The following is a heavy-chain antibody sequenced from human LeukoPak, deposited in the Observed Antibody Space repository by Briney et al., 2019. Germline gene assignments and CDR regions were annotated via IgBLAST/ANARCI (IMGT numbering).Heavy chain of an antibody. Sequence: GGSLRLSCAASGFTFSSYAMSWVRQAPGKGLEWVSAISGSGGSTYYADSVKGRFTISRDNSKNTLYLQMNSLRAEDTAVYCCAKDTGPPGYSSSWYYWGQGTLVTVSS. J-gene: IGHJ4*02. CDR2: ISGSGGST. CDR1: GFTFSSYA. D-gene: IGHD6-13*01. CDR3: AKDTGPPGYSSSWYY. V-gene: IGHV3-23*01.